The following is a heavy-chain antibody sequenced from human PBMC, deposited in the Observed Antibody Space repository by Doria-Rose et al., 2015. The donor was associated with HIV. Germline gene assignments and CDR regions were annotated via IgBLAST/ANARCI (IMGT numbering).Heavy chain of an antibody. D-gene: IGHD6-13*01. CDR3: ARIKSSRWYHKYYFDF. CDR2: IFSDDER. Sequence: SGPVLVKPTETLTLTCTVSGVSLSSPGMGVSWIRQPPGKALEWLSNIFSDDERSYTTSLKSILAICRGTPKSQVVLTMTDMDPVDTATYYCARIKSSRWYHKYYFDFWGQGTLVIVSA. J-gene: IGHJ4*02. V-gene: IGHV2-26*01. CDR1: GVSLSSPGMG.